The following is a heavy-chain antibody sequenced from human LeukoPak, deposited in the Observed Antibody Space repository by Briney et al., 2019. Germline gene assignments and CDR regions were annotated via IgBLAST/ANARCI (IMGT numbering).Heavy chain of an antibody. Sequence: SETLPLTRTVSGGAVNSGTYYGPCIPPPPGEGVEGICYRYCNVSTNFNPSLKSRVTISVDTSKNQVSLNLGSVTAADTAVYFCARVRYSGTYYGVYWGQGAVVTVSS. CDR3: ARVRYSGTYYGVY. CDR2: RYCNVST. D-gene: IGHD1-26*01. CDR1: GGAVNSGTYY. J-gene: IGHJ4*02. V-gene: IGHV4-61*01.